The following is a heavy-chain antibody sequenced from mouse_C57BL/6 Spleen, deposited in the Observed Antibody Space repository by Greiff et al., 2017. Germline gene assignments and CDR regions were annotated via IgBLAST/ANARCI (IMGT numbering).Heavy chain of an antibody. J-gene: IGHJ2*01. CDR3: TSTIITTVVHDY. V-gene: IGHV1-15*01. D-gene: IGHD1-1*01. CDR1: GYTFTDYE. Sequence: VKLQESGAELVRPGASVTLSCKASGYTFTDYEMHWVKQTPVHGLEWIGAIDPETGGTAYNQKFKGKAILTADKSSSTAYMELRSLTSEDSAVYYCTSTIITTVVHDYWGQGTTLTVSS. CDR2: IDPETGGT.